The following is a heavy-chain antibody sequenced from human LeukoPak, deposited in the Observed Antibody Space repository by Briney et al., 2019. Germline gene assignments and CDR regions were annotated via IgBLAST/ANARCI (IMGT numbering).Heavy chain of an antibody. D-gene: IGHD2-21*02. J-gene: IGHJ4*02. CDR3: ARGAYCGGDCYPLPPYFDY. CDR1: GGSISSYY. Sequence: SETLSLTCTVSGGSISSYYWSWIRQPPGKGLEWIGYIYYSGSTNYNPSLKSRVTISVDTSKNQFSLKLSSVTAADTAVYYCARGAYCGGDCYPLPPYFDYWGQGTPVTVSS. V-gene: IGHV4-59*01. CDR2: IYYSGST.